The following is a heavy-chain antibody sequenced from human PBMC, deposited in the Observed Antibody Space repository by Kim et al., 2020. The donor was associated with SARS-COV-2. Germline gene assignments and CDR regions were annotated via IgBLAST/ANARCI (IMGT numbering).Heavy chain of an antibody. CDR2: ISGSGGST. D-gene: IGHD3-16*01. CDR3: AKIMGGPTTVGYGGGDGAFDI. V-gene: IGHV3-23*01. J-gene: IGHJ3*02. Sequence: GGSLRLSCAASGFTFSSYAMSWVRQAPGKGLEWVSAISGSGGSTYYADSVKGRFTISRDNSKNTLYLQMNSLRAEDTAVYSCAKIMGGPTTVGYGGGDGAFDIWGQGTMVTVSS. CDR1: GFTFSSYA.